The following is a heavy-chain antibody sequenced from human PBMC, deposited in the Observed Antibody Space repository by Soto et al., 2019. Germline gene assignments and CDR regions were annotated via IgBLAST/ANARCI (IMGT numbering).Heavy chain of an antibody. D-gene: IGHD1-1*01. CDR2: ISGSGGST. V-gene: IGHV3-23*01. CDR3: AKDSPNWKISVLDYYGMDV. Sequence: EVQLLESGGGLVQPGGSLRLSCAASGFTFSSYAMSWVRQAPGKGLEWVSTISGSGGSTYYADSVKGRFTISRDNSKTTLYVQMNSLRAADTAVYYCAKDSPNWKISVLDYYGMDVWGKGTTVTVSS. CDR1: GFTFSSYA. J-gene: IGHJ6*04.